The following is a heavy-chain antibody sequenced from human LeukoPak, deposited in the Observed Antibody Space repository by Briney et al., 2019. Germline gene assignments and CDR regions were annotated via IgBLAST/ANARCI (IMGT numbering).Heavy chain of an antibody. Sequence: PSETLSLTCTVSDDSISKNYWSWIRQPAGKGLEWIGHIYTSGKTNYNPSLKSRVTMSVDTSKNQFSLRLSSVTAADTAMYYCARDRIQLGFDPWGQGTLVTVSS. D-gene: IGHD2-15*01. J-gene: IGHJ5*02. CDR1: DDSISKNY. V-gene: IGHV4-4*07. CDR3: ARDRIQLGFDP. CDR2: IYTSGKT.